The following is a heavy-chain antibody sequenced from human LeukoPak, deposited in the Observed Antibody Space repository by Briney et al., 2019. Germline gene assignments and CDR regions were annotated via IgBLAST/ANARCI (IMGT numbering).Heavy chain of an antibody. CDR2: INPNSGGT. CDR1: GYTFTGYY. V-gene: IGHV1-2*06. CDR3: ARDVDILTGYLPNYYYYGMDV. J-gene: IGHJ6*02. D-gene: IGHD3-9*01. Sequence: GASVTVSCTASGYTFTGYYMHWVRQAPGQGLEWMGRINPNSGGTNYAQKFQGRVTMTRDTSISTAYMELSRLRSDDTAVYYCARDVDILTGYLPNYYYYGMDVWGQGTTVTVSS.